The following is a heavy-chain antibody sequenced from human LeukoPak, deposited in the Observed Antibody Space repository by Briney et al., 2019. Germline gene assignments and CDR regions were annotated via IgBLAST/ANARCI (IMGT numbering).Heavy chain of an antibody. V-gene: IGHV4-38-2*02. CDR2: IYHTGNT. CDR3: ARDLWFGAGRAFDI. D-gene: IGHD3-10*01. Sequence: SETLSLTCTVSGYSISSGYYWGWIRQPPGKGLEWIGSIYHTGNTYYNPSLKSRVTISVDTSKNQFSLRLSSVTAADTAVYYCARDLWFGAGRAFDIWGQGTMVTVSS. J-gene: IGHJ3*02. CDR1: GYSISSGYY.